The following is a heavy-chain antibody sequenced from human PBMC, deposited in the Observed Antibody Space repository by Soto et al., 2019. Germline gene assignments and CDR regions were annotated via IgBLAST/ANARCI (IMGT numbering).Heavy chain of an antibody. CDR2: IIPIFGTA. V-gene: IGHV1-69*01. D-gene: IGHD3-22*01. Sequence: QVQLVQSGAEVKKPGSSVKVSCKASGGTFSSYAISWVRQAPGQGLEWMGGIIPIFGTANYAQKFQGRGTMTADEATSTAYMELSSRRSEDTAVYDCARGGASGSQMGYWGQGTLVTVSS. CDR1: GGTFSSYA. CDR3: ARGGASGSQMGY. J-gene: IGHJ4*02.